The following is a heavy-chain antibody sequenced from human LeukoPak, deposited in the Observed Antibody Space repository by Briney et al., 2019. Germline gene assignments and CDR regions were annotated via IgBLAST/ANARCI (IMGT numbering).Heavy chain of an antibody. J-gene: IGHJ6*03. CDR2: IYPCDSDT. V-gene: IGHV5-51*01. CDR3: ARSAAGKYYYYYYYMDV. Sequence: GESLKISCKGSGYSFTSYWIGGVRQMPGKGLEWMGIIYPCDSDTRYSPSFQGQVTISADKSISNAYLQWSSLKASDTAMYYCARSAAGKYYYYYYYMDVWGKGTTVTVSS. CDR1: GYSFTSYW. D-gene: IGHD6-13*01.